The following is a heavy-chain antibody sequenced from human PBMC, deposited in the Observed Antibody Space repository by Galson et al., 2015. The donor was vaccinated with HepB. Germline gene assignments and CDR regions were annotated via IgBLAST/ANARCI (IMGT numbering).Heavy chain of an antibody. CDR1: GFSVSSNY. V-gene: IGHV3-53*01. CDR3: ARGLVSSGYYGDC. D-gene: IGHD3-22*01. Sequence: SLRLSCAVSGFSVSSNYMTWVRQAPGKGLECVAHIYSGGNTFYADSVKGRFTVSRDNSKNTLYLQMSSLRAEDAAVYYCARGLVSSGYYGDCWGQGTLVTVSS. J-gene: IGHJ4*02. CDR2: IYSGGNT.